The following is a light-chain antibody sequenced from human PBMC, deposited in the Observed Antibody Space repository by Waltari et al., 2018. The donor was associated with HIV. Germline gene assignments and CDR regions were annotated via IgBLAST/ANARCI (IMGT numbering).Light chain of an antibody. J-gene: IGLJ2*01. CDR2: GNN. CDR3: QSYDSRLRAVV. CDR1: SSNTGAGYD. Sequence: VLTQPPSVSGAPGQRVTISCTGSSSNTGAGYDVHWYQQLPGTAPKLLIYGNNNRPSGVPDRFSGSKSGTSVSLAITGLQAEDEADYFCQSYDSRLRAVVFGGGTKLTVL. V-gene: IGLV1-40*01.